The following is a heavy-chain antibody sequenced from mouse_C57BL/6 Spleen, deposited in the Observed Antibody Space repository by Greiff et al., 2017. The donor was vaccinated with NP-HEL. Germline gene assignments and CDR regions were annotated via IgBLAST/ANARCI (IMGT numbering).Heavy chain of an antibody. CDR1: GYSITSGYY. CDR2: ISYDGSN. V-gene: IGHV3-6*01. J-gene: IGHJ2*01. CDR3: ALDSSGYDYFDY. Sequence: DVQLQESGPGLVKPSQSLSLTCSVTGYSITSGYYWNWIRQFPGNKLEWMGYISYDGSNNYNPSLKNRISITRDTSKNQFFLKLNSVTTEDTATYYCALDSSGYDYFDYWGQGTTLTVSS. D-gene: IGHD3-2*02.